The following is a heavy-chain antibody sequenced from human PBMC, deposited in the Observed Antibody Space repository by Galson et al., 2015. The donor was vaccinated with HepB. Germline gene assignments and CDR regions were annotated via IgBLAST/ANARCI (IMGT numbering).Heavy chain of an antibody. D-gene: IGHD1-26*01. Sequence: SVKVSCKASGATLNSYSFSWVRQAPGQGLEWMGGIIPNIGVVSYAPSFQGRLTITADERTGTAYMDLKGLRSDDTAVYYCAMEDSALPGAGHPDYWGQGTHVTVSS. V-gene: IGHV1-69*10. CDR3: AMEDSALPGAGHPDY. CDR1: GATLNSYS. J-gene: IGHJ4*01. CDR2: IIPNIGVV.